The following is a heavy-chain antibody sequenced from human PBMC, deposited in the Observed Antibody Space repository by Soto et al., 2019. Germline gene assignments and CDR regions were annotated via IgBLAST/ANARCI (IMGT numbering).Heavy chain of an antibody. CDR3: ARLSSWYVDYYYGMDV. Sequence: PSETLSLTCAVSGGSISSSNWWSWVRQPPGKGLECIGEIYHSGSTNYNPSLKSRFTISVDKSKNQFSLKLSSVTAADTAVYYCARLSSWYVDYYYGMDVWGQGTTVT. D-gene: IGHD6-13*01. V-gene: IGHV4-4*02. CDR1: GGSISSSNW. J-gene: IGHJ6*02. CDR2: IYHSGST.